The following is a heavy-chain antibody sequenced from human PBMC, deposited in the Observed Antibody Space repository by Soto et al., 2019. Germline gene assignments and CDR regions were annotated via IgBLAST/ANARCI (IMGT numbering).Heavy chain of an antibody. D-gene: IGHD5-18*01. Sequence: QVQLVQSGAEVKKPGASVKVSCKASGYTFTSYDINWVRQATGQGLEWMGWMNPNSGKTAYAPKFQGRVTMTRNTSISTAYMELSSLRSEDTAVYYCAREGGYSYGFGYWGQGTLVTVSS. CDR2: MNPNSGKT. J-gene: IGHJ4*02. CDR3: AREGGYSYGFGY. CDR1: GYTFTSYD. V-gene: IGHV1-8*01.